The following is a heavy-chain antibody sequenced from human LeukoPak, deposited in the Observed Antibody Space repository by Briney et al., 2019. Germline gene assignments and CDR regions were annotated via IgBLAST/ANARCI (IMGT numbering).Heavy chain of an antibody. CDR1: GYTFTSYY. CDR2: INPSGGST. CDR3: ARGLSIVGATEGDAFDI. Sequence: GASVKVSCKASGYTFTSYYMHWVRQAPGQGLEWMGIINPSGGSTSYAQKFQGRVTMTRDTSTSTVYMELSSLRSEDTAVYYCARGLSIVGATEGDAFDIWGQGTMVTVSS. D-gene: IGHD1-26*01. V-gene: IGHV1-46*01. J-gene: IGHJ3*02.